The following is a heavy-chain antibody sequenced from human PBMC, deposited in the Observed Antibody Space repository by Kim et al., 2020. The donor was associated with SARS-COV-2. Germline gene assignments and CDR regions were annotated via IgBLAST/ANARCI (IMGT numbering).Heavy chain of an antibody. V-gene: IGHV4-31*02. J-gene: IGHJ5*02. Sequence: IDNPATTTYTPSLKSRVSMSLDTSKNQFSLKLDSVTAADTAVYYCAREPISWGPGILVTVSS. CDR2: IDNPATT. CDR3: AREPIS.